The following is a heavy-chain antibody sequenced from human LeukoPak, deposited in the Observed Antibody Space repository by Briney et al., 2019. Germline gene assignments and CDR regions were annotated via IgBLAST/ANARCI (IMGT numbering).Heavy chain of an antibody. CDR3: HRDSPESSEDY. Sequence: GGSLRLSCAASGFTFSNYEMNWVRQAPGKGLEWVSYISSSGSTIYYADSVKGRFTVSRDNSKNSLYLQMNSLTDGDTALYYCHRDSPESSEDYWGQGTLVTVSS. CDR1: GFTFSNYE. J-gene: IGHJ4*02. CDR2: ISSSGSTI. V-gene: IGHV3-48*03. D-gene: IGHD2-15*01.